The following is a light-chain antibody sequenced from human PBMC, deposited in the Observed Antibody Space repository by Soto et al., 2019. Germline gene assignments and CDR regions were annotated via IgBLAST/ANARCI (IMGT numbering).Light chain of an antibody. CDR3: CSYAGNYTHV. Sequence: QSVLTQPRSVSGSPGQSVTISCTGTSSDVGDYNYVSWYQQHPGKAPKLMIYDVTKRPSGVPDRFSGSKSGNTASLTISGLQAVDEADYYCCSYAGNYTHVFGTGTKVTVL. V-gene: IGLV2-11*01. J-gene: IGLJ1*01. CDR1: SSDVGDYNY. CDR2: DVT.